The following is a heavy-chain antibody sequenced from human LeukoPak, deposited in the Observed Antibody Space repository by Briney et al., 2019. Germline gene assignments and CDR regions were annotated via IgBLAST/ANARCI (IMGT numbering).Heavy chain of an antibody. CDR3: ARVGVAVYDYTASYYYYMDV. CDR2: INHSGST. V-gene: IGHV4-34*01. J-gene: IGHJ6*03. D-gene: IGHD4-11*01. CDR1: GGSFSGYY. Sequence: SETLSLTCAVYGGSFSGYYWSWIRQPPGKGLEWIGEINHSGSTNYNPSLKSRVTISVDTSKNQFSLKLSSVTAADTAVYYCARVGVAVYDYTASYYYYMDVWGKGTTVTVSS.